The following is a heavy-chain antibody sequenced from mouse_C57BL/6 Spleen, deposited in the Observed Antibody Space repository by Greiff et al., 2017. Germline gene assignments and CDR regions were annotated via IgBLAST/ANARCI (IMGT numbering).Heavy chain of an antibody. J-gene: IGHJ4*01. CDR2: IDPSDSYT. D-gene: IGHD1-1*01. Sequence: VQLQQPGAELVMPGASVKLSCKASGYTFTSYWMHWVKQRPGQGLEWIGEIDPSDSYTNYNQKFKGKSTLTVDKSSSTAYMQLSSLTSEDSAVYYCARGYYGSSYLYAMDYWGQGTSVTVSS. CDR1: GYTFTSYW. V-gene: IGHV1-69*01. CDR3: ARGYYGSSYLYAMDY.